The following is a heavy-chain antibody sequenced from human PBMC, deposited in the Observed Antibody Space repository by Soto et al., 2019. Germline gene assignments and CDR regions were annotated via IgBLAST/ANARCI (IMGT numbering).Heavy chain of an antibody. V-gene: IGHV1-8*01. CDR2: MNPNSGNT. J-gene: IGHJ6*02. CDR1: GYTFTSYD. CDR3: AGDRGGWLDV. D-gene: IGHD2-15*01. Sequence: QVQLVQSGAEVKKPGASVKVSCKASGYTFTSYDINWVRQATGQGRECMGWMNPNSGNTGYAQKSEGGVTQTRNPSRSTAYMALNSLSSEDTGGYYCAGDRGGWLDVWGQGTTVTVSS.